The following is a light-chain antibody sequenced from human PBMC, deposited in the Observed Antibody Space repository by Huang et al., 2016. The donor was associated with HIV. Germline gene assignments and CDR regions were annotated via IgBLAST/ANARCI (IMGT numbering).Light chain of an antibody. CDR1: QSVSNN. J-gene: IGKJ5*01. Sequence: EIVMTQSPATLSVSPGERATLSCRASQSVSNNLAWYQQKPGQAPRLLIYGASTRAPGIPARFSGSGSGTEFTLTISSLQSEDFAVYYCQQYNNWPPDTFGQGTRLEIK. CDR3: QQYNNWPPDT. V-gene: IGKV3-15*01. CDR2: GAS.